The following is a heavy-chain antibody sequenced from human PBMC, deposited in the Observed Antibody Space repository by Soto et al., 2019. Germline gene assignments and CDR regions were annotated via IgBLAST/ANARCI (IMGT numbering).Heavy chain of an antibody. Sequence: GGSLRLSCAASGFTFSSYGMHWVRQAPGKGLEWVAVISYDGSNKYYADSVKGRFTISRDNSKNTLYLQMNSLRAEDTAVYYCAKDSGFKRSSSGWYSVDYWGQGTLVTVSS. J-gene: IGHJ4*02. CDR3: AKDSGFKRSSSGWYSVDY. V-gene: IGHV3-30*18. CDR2: ISYDGSNK. D-gene: IGHD6-19*01. CDR1: GFTFSSYG.